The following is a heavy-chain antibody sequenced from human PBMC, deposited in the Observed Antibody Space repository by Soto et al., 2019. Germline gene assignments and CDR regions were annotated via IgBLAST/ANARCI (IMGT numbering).Heavy chain of an antibody. Sequence: QVQLVQSGAEVKKPGASVKISCRASGYTFTNYYIHWVRQAPGQGLEWLGIINPFNPTGTSTNYAQRFQGRVTLTMDTSTSTVYMELSGLRSEDTAMFYCARDLAAAAHWGQGTRVIVSS. J-gene: IGHJ4*02. CDR2: INPFNPTGTST. D-gene: IGHD6-13*01. CDR1: GYTFTNYY. V-gene: IGHV1-46*01. CDR3: ARDLAAAAH.